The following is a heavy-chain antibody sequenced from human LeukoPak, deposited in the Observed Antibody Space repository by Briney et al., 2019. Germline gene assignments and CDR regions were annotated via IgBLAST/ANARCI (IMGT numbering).Heavy chain of an antibody. V-gene: IGHV4-61*05. D-gene: IGHD6-19*01. Sequence: PSETLSLTCTVSGGSISSSSYYWGWIRQPPGKGLEWIGYIYYSGSTNYNPSLKSRVTVSVDTSKNQFSLKLSSVTAADTAVYYCARSSGWYESWGQGTLVTVSS. J-gene: IGHJ4*02. CDR3: ARSSGWYES. CDR1: GGSISSSSYY. CDR2: IYYSGST.